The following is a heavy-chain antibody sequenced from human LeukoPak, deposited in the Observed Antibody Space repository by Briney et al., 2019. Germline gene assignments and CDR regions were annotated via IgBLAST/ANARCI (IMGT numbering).Heavy chain of an antibody. CDR1: GYTFTSYD. Sequence: ASVKVSCKASGYTFTSYDINWVRQASGQGLEWTGWMSPKSANTGYAQKFQGRVTITRDTSISTAYMELSSLTSEDTAVYYCARTPPGGLIDYWGQGTLVTVSS. J-gene: IGHJ4*02. CDR2: MSPKSANT. CDR3: ARTPPGGLIDY. D-gene: IGHD3-10*01. V-gene: IGHV1-8*03.